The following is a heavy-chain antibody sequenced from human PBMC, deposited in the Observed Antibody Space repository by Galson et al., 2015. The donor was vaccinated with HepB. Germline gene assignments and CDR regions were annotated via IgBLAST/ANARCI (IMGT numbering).Heavy chain of an antibody. CDR3: SRDYCSGGRCYSIVFDY. D-gene: IGHD2-15*01. CDR2: ISSSSTYI. CDR1: GFTFSTYR. J-gene: IGHJ4*02. Sequence: SLRLSCAASGFTFSTYRMNGVRQAPGKGLEWVSSISSSSTYIYYADSVKGRFAISRDDAKNSLYLQMNSLRAEDTAVYYCSRDYCSGGRCYSIVFDYWGQGTLVTVSS. V-gene: IGHV3-21*01.